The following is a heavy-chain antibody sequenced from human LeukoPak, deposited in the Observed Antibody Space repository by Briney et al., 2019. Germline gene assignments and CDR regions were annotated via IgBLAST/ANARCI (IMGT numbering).Heavy chain of an antibody. CDR1: GYSFTSYW. V-gene: IGHV5-51*01. CDR2: IYPGDSDT. Sequence: GESLKISGKGSGYSFTSYWIGWVRQMPGKGLEWMGIIYPGDSDTRYSPSFQGQVTISADKSISTAYLQWSSLKASDTAMYYCARRGYYYDSSGYQTPFDYWGQGTLVTVSS. D-gene: IGHD3-22*01. CDR3: ARRGYYYDSSGYQTPFDY. J-gene: IGHJ4*02.